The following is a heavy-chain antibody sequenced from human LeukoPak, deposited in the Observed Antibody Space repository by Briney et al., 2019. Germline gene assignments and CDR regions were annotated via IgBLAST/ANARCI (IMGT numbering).Heavy chain of an antibody. Sequence: GGSLRLSCAGTEFTFTSYAKTWVRQAPGMGLEWVSAMSGSGASTYYADSVRGRFTISRDDSKNTLYLQMNSLRADDTAVYYCARGSSASTYYNMDVWGKGTTVTVSS. D-gene: IGHD3-22*01. V-gene: IGHV3-23*01. CDR1: EFTFTSYA. CDR2: MSGSGAST. CDR3: ARGSSASTYYNMDV. J-gene: IGHJ6*03.